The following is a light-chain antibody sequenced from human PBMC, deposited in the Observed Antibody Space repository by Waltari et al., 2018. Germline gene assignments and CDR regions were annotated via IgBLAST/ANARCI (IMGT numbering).Light chain of an antibody. V-gene: IGKV3-15*01. Sequence: IVMTQSPATLSVYPGERATPSCRASQSISTNLAWFQEKPGQAPRLLIYGASTRATGVPARFSGSGSGTYFTLVISSLQSEDFAVYYCQQYDKWLRYSFGQGTKLEIK. CDR1: QSISTN. J-gene: IGKJ2*01. CDR3: QQYDKWLRYS. CDR2: GAS.